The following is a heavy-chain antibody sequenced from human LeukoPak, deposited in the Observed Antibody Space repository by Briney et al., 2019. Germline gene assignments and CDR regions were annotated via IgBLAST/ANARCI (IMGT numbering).Heavy chain of an antibody. CDR1: GGSISSGGYS. Sequence: KPSETLSLTCAVSGGSISSGGYSWSWIRQPPGKGLEWIGYIYHSGSTNYNPSLKSRVTISVDKSKNQFSLKLSSVTAADTAVYYCAREGTAAAAGIPAVAGTGYFDYWGQGTLVTVSS. CDR3: AREGTAAAAGIPAVAGTGYFDY. J-gene: IGHJ4*02. V-gene: IGHV4-30-2*01. CDR2: IYHSGST. D-gene: IGHD6-13*01.